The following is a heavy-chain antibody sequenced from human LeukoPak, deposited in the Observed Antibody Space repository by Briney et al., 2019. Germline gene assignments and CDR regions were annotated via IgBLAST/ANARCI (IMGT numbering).Heavy chain of an antibody. V-gene: IGHV3-7*01. CDR1: GFTFSSYW. CDR2: IKQDGSEK. D-gene: IGHD1-26*01. Sequence: PGGSLRLSCAASGFTFSSYWMSWVRQAPGKGLEWVANIKQDGSEKYYVDSVKGRFTISRDNAKNSLYLQMNSLRAEDTAVYYCARASSGSYGRYYYYYMDVWGKGTTVTVS. CDR3: ARASSGSYGRYYYYYMDV. J-gene: IGHJ6*03.